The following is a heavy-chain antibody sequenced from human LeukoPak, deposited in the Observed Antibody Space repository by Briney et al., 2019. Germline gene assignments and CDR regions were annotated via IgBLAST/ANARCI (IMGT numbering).Heavy chain of an antibody. J-gene: IGHJ4*02. V-gene: IGHV1-2*02. CDR1: GYTFTGYY. CDR3: ARSIMITFGGVIAQLLFDY. Sequence: ASVKVSCKASGYTFTGYYMHWVRQAPGQGLEWMGWINPNSGGTNYAQKFQGRVTMTRDTSISTAYMELSRLRSDDTAVYYCARSIMITFGGVIAQLLFDYWGQGTLVTGSS. D-gene: IGHD3-16*02. CDR2: INPNSGGT.